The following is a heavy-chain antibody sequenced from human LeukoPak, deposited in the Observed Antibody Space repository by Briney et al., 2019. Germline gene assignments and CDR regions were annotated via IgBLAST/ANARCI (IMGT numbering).Heavy chain of an antibody. CDR3: ARDYTYYDILIGYPYWYFDL. D-gene: IGHD3-9*01. J-gene: IGHJ2*01. CDR1: GFTFSSYW. V-gene: IGHV3-7*01. Sequence: PGGSLRLSCAASGFTFSSYWMSWVRQAPGKGLEWVANIKQDGSEKYYVDSVKGRFTISRDNAKNSLYLQMNSLRAEDTAVYYCARDYTYYDILIGYPYWYFDLWGRGTLVTVSS. CDR2: IKQDGSEK.